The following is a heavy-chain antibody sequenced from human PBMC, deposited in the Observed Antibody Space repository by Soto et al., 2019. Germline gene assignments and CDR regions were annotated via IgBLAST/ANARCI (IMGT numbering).Heavy chain of an antibody. J-gene: IGHJ4*02. Sequence: QVQLVESGGGVVQPGRSLRLSCAASGFTFSTYAIHWVRQAPGKGLEWVAVISYDGKNKYYTDSVEGRFTISRDNSKNTLYLQMNSLRAEDTAVYYCARDERGGTLDYRGQGTLVTVSS. V-gene: IGHV3-30*04. CDR1: GFTFSTYA. D-gene: IGHD1-1*01. CDR2: ISYDGKNK. CDR3: ARDERGGTLDY.